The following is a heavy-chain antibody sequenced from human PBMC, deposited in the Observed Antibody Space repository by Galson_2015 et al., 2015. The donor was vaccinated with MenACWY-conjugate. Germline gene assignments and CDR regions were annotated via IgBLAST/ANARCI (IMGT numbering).Heavy chain of an antibody. D-gene: IGHD2-21*02. CDR2: MNGDGSII. J-gene: IGHJ4*02. Sequence: SLRLSCAGSGFIFSSHWMHWVRQLPGEGLIWASRMNGDGSIIDYADSVKGRFTTARDNAKNMVFLQMDSLRAEDTAVYYCVRALNGDADYWGQGTLVTVSS. V-gene: IGHV3-74*01. CDR3: VRALNGDADY. CDR1: GFIFSSHW.